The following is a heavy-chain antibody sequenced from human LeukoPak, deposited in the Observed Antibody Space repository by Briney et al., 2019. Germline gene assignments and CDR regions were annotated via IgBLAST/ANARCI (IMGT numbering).Heavy chain of an antibody. CDR3: ARDLAVAGISHDY. CDR2: IIPILGIA. V-gene: IGHV1-69*04. Sequence: ASVKVSCKASGGTFSSYAISWVRQAPGQGLEWMGRIIPILGIANYAQKFQGRVTITADKSTSTAYMELSSLRSEDTAVYYCARDLAVAGISHDYWGQGTLVTVSS. D-gene: IGHD6-19*01. CDR1: GGTFSSYA. J-gene: IGHJ4*02.